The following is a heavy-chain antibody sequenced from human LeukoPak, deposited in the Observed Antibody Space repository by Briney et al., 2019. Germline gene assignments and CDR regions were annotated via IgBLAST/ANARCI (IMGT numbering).Heavy chain of an antibody. CDR3: ARVRRYCSSTSCRNMDV. D-gene: IGHD2-2*01. CDR2: INHSGST. J-gene: IGHJ6*03. Sequence: SETLSLTCAVYGGSFSGYYWSWIRQPPGKGLEWIGEINHSGSTNYNPYLKRRVTILVDTSKYQFSLELSSVTAADTAVYDCARVRRYCSSTSCRNMDVWGKGTTVTVSS. CDR1: GGSFSGYY. V-gene: IGHV4-34*01.